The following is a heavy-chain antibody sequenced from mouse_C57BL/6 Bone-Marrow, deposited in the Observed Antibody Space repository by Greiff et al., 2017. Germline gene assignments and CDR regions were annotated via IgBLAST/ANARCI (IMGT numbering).Heavy chain of an antibody. CDR3: TRTGTVFAY. Sequence: QVQLKQSGAELVRPGASVTLSCKASGYTFTDYEMHWVKQAPVHGLEWIGAIDPETGGTAYNQKFKGKAILTADKSSSTAYMDLRSLTSEDSAVYYCTRTGTVFAYWGQGTLVTVSA. D-gene: IGHD4-1*01. J-gene: IGHJ3*01. CDR1: GYTFTDYE. V-gene: IGHV1-15*01. CDR2: IDPETGGT.